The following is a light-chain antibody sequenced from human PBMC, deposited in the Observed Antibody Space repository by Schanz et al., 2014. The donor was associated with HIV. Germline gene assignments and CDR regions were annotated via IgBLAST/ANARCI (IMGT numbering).Light chain of an antibody. J-gene: IGLJ3*02. CDR2: ANT. CDR1: GSNIGAGYD. CDR3: LSYDRSLSGSWV. V-gene: IGLV1-40*01. Sequence: QSVLTQPPSVSGAPGQRVTISCTGSGSNIGAGYDVHWYQQLPGTAPRLLIYANTNRPSGVPDRFSGSKSGTAASLAISGLQAEDEADYYCLSYDRSLSGSWVFGGGTKVTVL.